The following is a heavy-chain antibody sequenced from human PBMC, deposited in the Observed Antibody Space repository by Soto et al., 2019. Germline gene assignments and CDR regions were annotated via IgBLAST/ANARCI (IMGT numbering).Heavy chain of an antibody. D-gene: IGHD1-26*01. J-gene: IGHJ3*02. Sequence: GGSLRLSCAASGFTFSSYAMHWVRQAPGKGLEWVAVISYDGSNKYYADSVKGRFTISRDNSKNTLYLQMNSLRAEDTAVYYYAREGGGAHAAFDIWGQGTMVTVSS. V-gene: IGHV3-30*04. CDR1: GFTFSSYA. CDR3: AREGGGAHAAFDI. CDR2: ISYDGSNK.